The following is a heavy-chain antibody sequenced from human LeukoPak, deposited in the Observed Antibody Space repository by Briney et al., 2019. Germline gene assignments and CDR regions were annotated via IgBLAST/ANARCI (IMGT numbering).Heavy chain of an antibody. CDR1: GYTFTGYY. J-gene: IGHJ3*01. CDR3: ATWSSSWSAFDL. CDR2: INPNSGGT. D-gene: IGHD6-13*01. Sequence: ASVKVSCKASGYTFTGYYIHWVRQAPGQGLEWMGWINPNSGGTNYAQKFQGRVTVTRDTSITTAYMELSRLRSDDTAVYYCATWSSSWSAFDLWGQGTTVAVSS. V-gene: IGHV1-2*02.